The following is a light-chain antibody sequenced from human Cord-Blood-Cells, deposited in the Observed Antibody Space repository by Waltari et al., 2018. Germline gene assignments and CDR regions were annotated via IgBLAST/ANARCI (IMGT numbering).Light chain of an antibody. CDR3: QQYYSTPPVT. J-gene: IGKJ2*01. V-gene: IGKV4-1*01. CDR1: QSVLYSSNNNNY. Sequence: DIVMTQSPDSQAVSLGERATINGKSSQSVLYSSNNNNYLAWYQQKPGQPPKLLIYWASTRESGVPDRFSGSGSGTDFTLTISSLQAEDVAVYYCQQYYSTPPVTFGQGTKLEIK. CDR2: WAS.